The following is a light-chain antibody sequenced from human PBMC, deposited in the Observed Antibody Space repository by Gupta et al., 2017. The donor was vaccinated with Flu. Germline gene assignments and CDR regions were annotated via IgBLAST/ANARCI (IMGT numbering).Light chain of an antibody. CDR1: NIGNKG. Sequence: SYVLTQPPSVSVAPGQTARIPCGGNNIGNKGVHWYQQKPGQAPVLVVCDDSDRPSGIPERFSGSNSGNTATLNISRVETGDEADYYCQVWDSSSDHPKVVFGGGTKLTVL. V-gene: IGLV3-21*02. CDR2: DDS. J-gene: IGLJ2*01. CDR3: QVWDSSSDHPKVV.